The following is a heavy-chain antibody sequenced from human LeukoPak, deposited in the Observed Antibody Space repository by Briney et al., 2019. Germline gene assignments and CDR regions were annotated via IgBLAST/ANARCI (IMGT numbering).Heavy chain of an antibody. V-gene: IGHV3-30*01. J-gene: IGHJ5*02. CDR2: ISYSGE. Sequence: GRSLRLSCAASGFTFTDYAFHWVRQPPGKGLEWVAIISYSGETYADSVRGRFAISRDNSKNTVYLQMDNLRADDTAVYYCARDLGYCSSTSCYAAGSWFDPWGQGTLVTVSS. CDR1: GFTFTDYA. D-gene: IGHD2-2*03. CDR3: ARDLGYCSSTSCYAAGSWFDP.